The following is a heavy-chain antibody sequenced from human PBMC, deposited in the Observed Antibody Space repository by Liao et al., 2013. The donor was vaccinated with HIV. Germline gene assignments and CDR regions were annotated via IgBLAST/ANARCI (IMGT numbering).Heavy chain of an antibody. CDR3: VRGTGRSNWPMADH. Sequence: QVQLQESGSGLVKPSETLSLTCTVSGGSISNYYWNWIRQPPDKGLEWIGYIYYSGTTNYNPSLNSRVTISVDTSINQFSLRLNSVTAADTALYYCVRGTGRSNWPMADHWGQGTPVTVSS. CDR2: IYYSGTT. CDR1: GGSISNYY. D-gene: IGHD6-13*01. V-gene: IGHV4-59*12. J-gene: IGHJ1*01.